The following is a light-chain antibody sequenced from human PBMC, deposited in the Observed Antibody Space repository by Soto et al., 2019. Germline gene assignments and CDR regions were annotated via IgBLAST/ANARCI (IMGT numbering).Light chain of an antibody. J-gene: IGKJ4*01. CDR3: QQRTNWAPLP. Sequence: EIVLTQSPATLSLPPGERATLSCGARQSVSSSYLAWYQQKPGQAPRRLIYGASSRATGIPDRFSGSGSGTDFTLTISRLEPGDVAVYYCQQRTNWAPLPFGGGTKVDIK. CDR1: QSVSSSY. V-gene: IGKV3D-20*02. CDR2: GAS.